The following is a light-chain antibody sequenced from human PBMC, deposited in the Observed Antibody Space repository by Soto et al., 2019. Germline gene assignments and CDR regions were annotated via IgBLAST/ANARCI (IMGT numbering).Light chain of an antibody. Sequence: EIVMTQSPVTLSVSPGERVTLSCRASQSISDKSAWYQQKPGQAPRLLLYGASNRATGIPDRFSGSGSGTDFTLTISRLEPEDFAVYYCHHYGTSHFTFGPGTKVDI. J-gene: IGKJ3*01. V-gene: IGKV3-20*01. CDR2: GAS. CDR3: HHYGTSHFT. CDR1: QSISDK.